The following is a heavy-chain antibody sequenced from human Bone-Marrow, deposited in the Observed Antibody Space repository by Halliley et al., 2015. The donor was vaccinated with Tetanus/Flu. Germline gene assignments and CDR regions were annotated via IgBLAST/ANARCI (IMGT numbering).Heavy chain of an antibody. CDR1: GFIFSRYG. CDR3: VRESCGDCFFFED. CDR2: INFSGTIL. Sequence: SLRLSCAASGFIFSRYGMNWVRQAPGKGLEWVAFINFSGTILQYADSVKGRFTISRDNVKNSLSLQMNSLRAEDTATYYCVRESCGDCFFFEDWGQGTQVSVSS. V-gene: IGHV3-48*03. J-gene: IGHJ4*02. D-gene: IGHD2-21*02.